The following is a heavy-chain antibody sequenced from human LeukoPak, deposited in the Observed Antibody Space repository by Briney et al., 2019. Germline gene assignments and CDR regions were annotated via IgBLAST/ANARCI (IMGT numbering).Heavy chain of an antibody. CDR2: ISSSSNYI. D-gene: IGHD2-15*01. Sequence: GGSLRLSCAASGFTFSSYSMNWVRQAPGRGLEWVSSISSSSNYIYYADSVKGRFTISRDNAKNSLYLQMNSLRAEDTAVYYCARGYGGTNYYFDYWGQGTLVTVSS. CDR3: ARGYGGTNYYFDY. V-gene: IGHV3-21*01. J-gene: IGHJ4*02. CDR1: GFTFSSYS.